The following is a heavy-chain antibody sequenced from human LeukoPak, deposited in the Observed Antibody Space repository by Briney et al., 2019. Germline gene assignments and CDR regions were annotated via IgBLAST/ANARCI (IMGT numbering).Heavy chain of an antibody. D-gene: IGHD2/OR15-2a*01. CDR1: GGSISTSAFY. CDR2: IYDSGNE. J-gene: IGHJ6*03. CDR3: ARQISDYYYYYMDV. V-gene: IGHV4-39*01. Sequence: SETLSLTCTVSGGSISTSAFYWGWIRQPPGKGLEWIGSIYDSGNEFYNPSLKSRVTISADTSKNQFSLKLNSVTAADTAMYYCARQISDYYYYYMDVWGEGIAVTVSS.